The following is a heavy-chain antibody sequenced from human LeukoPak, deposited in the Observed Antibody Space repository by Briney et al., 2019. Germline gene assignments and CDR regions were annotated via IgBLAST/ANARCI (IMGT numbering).Heavy chain of an antibody. CDR2: ISGSGGST. Sequence: PGGSLRLSCASSGFTFSSYWLHWVRQAPAKGLEGVSAISGSGGSTYYADSVKGRFTISRDNSKNTLYLQMNSLRAEDTAVYYCAKGYRWFGELYYFDYWGQGTLVTVSS. V-gene: IGHV3-23*01. D-gene: IGHD3-10*01. CDR1: GFTFSSYW. J-gene: IGHJ4*02. CDR3: AKGYRWFGELYYFDY.